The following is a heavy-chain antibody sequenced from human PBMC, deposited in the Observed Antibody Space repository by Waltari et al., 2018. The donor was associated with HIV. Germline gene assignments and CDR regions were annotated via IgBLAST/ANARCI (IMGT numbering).Heavy chain of an antibody. CDR3: AKPFGMFSGAPQYFDK. V-gene: IGHV3-23*05. CDR1: GFTFHTYS. J-gene: IGHJ4*01. D-gene: IGHD1-26*01. Sequence: EVHLLESGGGLVKPGGSLRLACAASGFTFHTYSMPWVRHSPGKGLEWVSGITNSGKAAYYADFVKGRFNISRDNSNNILYLQLNRLRVEDTAVYFCAKPFGMFSGAPQYFDKWGQGTSVIVSS. CDR2: ITNSGKAA.